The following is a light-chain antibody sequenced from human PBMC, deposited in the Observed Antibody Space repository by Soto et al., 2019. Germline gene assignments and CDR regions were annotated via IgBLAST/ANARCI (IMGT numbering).Light chain of an antibody. Sequence: IQMTQSPSTLSASVGDRVTITCRASQSISSRLAWYQQKAGKAPKLLIYKASSLESGVPSRFSGSGYGTEFTLTISSLQPDDFATYCCQQYHSYPTFGQGTKLEIK. CDR2: KAS. CDR1: QSISSR. V-gene: IGKV1-5*03. CDR3: QQYHSYPT. J-gene: IGKJ2*01.